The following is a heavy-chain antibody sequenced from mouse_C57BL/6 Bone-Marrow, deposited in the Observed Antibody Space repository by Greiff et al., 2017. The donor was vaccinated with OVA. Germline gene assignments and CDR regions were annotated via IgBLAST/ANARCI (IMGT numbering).Heavy chain of an antibody. Sequence: EVMLVEPGGGLVKPGGSLKLSCAASGFTFSSYAMSWVRQTPEQRLEWVATISDGGSYTYYPDNVKGRFTISRDNAKNNLYLQMSHLKSEDTAMYYCALDRTFVWGTGTTVTVSS. CDR3: ALDRTFV. CDR2: ISDGGSYT. CDR1: GFTFSSYA. V-gene: IGHV5-4*03. J-gene: IGHJ1*03.